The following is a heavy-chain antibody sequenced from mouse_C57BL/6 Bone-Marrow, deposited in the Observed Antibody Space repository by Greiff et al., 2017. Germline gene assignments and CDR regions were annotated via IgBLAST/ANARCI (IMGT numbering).Heavy chain of an antibody. D-gene: IGHD2-14*01. Sequence: EVKLEESGGGLVKPGGSLKLSCAASGFTFSDYGMHWVRQAPEKGLEWVAYISSGSSTIYYADTVKGRFTISRDNAKHTLFLQMTSLRSEDTAMYYCAREGYDGNFDDWGQGTTLTVSS. J-gene: IGHJ2*01. V-gene: IGHV5-17*01. CDR1: GFTFSDYG. CDR2: ISSGSSTI. CDR3: AREGYDGNFDD.